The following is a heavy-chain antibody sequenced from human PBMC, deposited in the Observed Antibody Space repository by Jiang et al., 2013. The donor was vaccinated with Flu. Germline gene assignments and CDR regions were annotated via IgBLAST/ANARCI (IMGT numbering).Heavy chain of an antibody. CDR3: ARIRGNWGEGSYYYYGMDV. Sequence: KPTQTLTLTCTFSGFSLSTSGMCVSWIRQPPGKALEWLARIDWGDDKYYSTSLKTRLTISKDTSKNQVVLTMTNMDPVDTATYYCARIRGNWGEGSYYYYGMDVWGKGTTVTVSS. CDR1: GFSLSTSGMC. J-gene: IGHJ6*04. V-gene: IGHV2-70*11. CDR2: IDWGDDK. D-gene: IGHD4-23*01.